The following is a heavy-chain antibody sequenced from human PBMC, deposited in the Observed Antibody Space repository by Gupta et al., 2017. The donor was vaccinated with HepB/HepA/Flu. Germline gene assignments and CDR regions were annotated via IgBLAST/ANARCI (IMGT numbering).Heavy chain of an antibody. CDR2: ISFSGDYI. D-gene: IGHD3-3*01. CDR1: GFTFPPYS. J-gene: IGHJ4*02. Sequence: EVQVVASGGGLVQPGGSLRLSCSASGFTFPPYSMHWVRQVPGRGLEGVSSISFSGDYIDYADSVKGRFTISRDNAENSLFLQMNSLRAEDTAIYYWATGPGDFWSGYYLGYCDYWGQGTLVTVSS. CDR3: ATGPGDFWSGYYLGYCDY. V-gene: IGHV3-21*01.